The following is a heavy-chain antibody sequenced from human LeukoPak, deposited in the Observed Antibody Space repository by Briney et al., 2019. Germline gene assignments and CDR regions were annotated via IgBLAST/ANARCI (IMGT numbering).Heavy chain of an antibody. J-gene: IGHJ4*02. D-gene: IGHD3-22*01. CDR1: GYTFTGYY. CDR3: ARSPYYGSSGPFDY. CDR2: INPNSGGT. V-gene: IGHV1-2*02. Sequence: ASVKVSCKASGYTFTGYYILWVRQVPGQGLEWMGWINPNSGGTTYAQNFQGRVTMTRDTSISTAYMELGRLRSDDTAVYYCARSPYYGSSGPFDYWGQGTLVTVSS.